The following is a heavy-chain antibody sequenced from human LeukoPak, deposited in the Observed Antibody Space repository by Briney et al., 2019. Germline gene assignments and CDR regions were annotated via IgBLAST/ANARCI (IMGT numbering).Heavy chain of an antibody. V-gene: IGHV1-18*01. CDR1: GYTFTTYG. CDR2: ISAYNGNT. Sequence: GASMKVSCKASGYTFTTYGIHWVRQAPGQRLEWMGWISAYNGNTNYAQKLQGRVTMTTDTSTSTAYMELRSLRSDDTAVYYCARDPPDYGDYQPDFDYWGQGTLVTVSS. J-gene: IGHJ4*02. CDR3: ARDPPDYGDYQPDFDY. D-gene: IGHD4-17*01.